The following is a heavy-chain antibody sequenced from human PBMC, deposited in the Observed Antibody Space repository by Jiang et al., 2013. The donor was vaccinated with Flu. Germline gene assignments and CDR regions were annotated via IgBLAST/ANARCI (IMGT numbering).Heavy chain of an antibody. Sequence: GAEVKKPGESLKISCKGSGYSFTSYWIGWVRQMPGKGLEWMGIIYPGDSDTRYSPSFQGQVTISADKSISTAYLQWSSLKASDTAMYYCAARTLYCGGDCLGFDYWGQGTLVTVSS. CDR3: AARTLYCGGDCLGFDY. CDR1: GYSFTSYW. CDR2: IYPGDSDT. J-gene: IGHJ4*02. V-gene: IGHV5-51*01. D-gene: IGHD2-21*02.